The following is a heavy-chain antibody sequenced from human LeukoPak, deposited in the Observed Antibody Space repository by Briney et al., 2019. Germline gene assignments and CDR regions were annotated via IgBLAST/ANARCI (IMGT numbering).Heavy chain of an antibody. CDR1: GGSISSGGYS. J-gene: IGHJ4*02. V-gene: IGHV4-30-2*01. Sequence: PSQTLSLTCAVSGGSISSGGYSWSWIRQPPGKGLEWIGYIYHSGSTYYNPSLKSRVTISVDRSKNQFSLKLSSVTAADTAVYYCARAGVDYGGNSDYFDYWGQGTLVTVSS. CDR2: IYHSGST. D-gene: IGHD4-23*01. CDR3: ARAGVDYGGNSDYFDY.